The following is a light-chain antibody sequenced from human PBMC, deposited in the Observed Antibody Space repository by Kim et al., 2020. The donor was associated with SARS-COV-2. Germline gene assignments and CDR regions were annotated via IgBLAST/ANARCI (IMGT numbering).Light chain of an antibody. Sequence: PGERATLSFRASQSVSSGYLAWYQQKPGQAPRLLIYGASSRATGIPDRFSGSGSGTDFTLTISRLEPEDFAVYYCQHYGYSPWTFGQGTKVDIK. CDR3: QHYGYSPWT. CDR1: QSVSSGY. V-gene: IGKV3-20*01. J-gene: IGKJ1*01. CDR2: GAS.